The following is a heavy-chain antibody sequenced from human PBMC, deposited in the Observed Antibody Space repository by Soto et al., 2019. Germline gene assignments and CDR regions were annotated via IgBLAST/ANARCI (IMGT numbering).Heavy chain of an antibody. CDR3: AGVGSSSFDS. J-gene: IGHJ4*02. CDR1: GGSFSGHY. Sequence: PSETLSLTCAVYGGSFSGHYWSWIRQPPGKRLKWIGEINHVGGTNYNPSRKSLVILSVDTSKIHFSLNLSSVTAADTAVYYCAGVGSSSFDSWGQGTLVTVSS. D-gene: IGHD6-6*01. CDR2: INHVGGT. V-gene: IGHV4-34*01.